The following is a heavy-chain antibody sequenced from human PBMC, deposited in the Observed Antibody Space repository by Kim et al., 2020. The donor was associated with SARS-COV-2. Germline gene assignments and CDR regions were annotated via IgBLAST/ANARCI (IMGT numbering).Heavy chain of an antibody. V-gene: IGHV3-33*05. J-gene: IGHJ4*02. CDR1: GFTFSSYG. CDR2: ISYDGSNK. Sequence: GGSLRLSCAASGFTFSSYGMHWVRQAPGKGLEWVAVISYDGSNKYYADSVKGRFTISRDNSKNTLYLQMNSLRAEDTAVYYCARDYDILTGYYLRLETIFDYWGQGTLVTVSS. CDR3: ARDYDILTGYYLRLETIFDY. D-gene: IGHD3-9*01.